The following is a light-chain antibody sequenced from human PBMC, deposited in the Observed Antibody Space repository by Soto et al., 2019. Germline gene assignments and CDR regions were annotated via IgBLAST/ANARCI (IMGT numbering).Light chain of an antibody. J-gene: IGLJ2*01. CDR2: DVN. Sequence: QSALTQPASVSGSPGQSITISCTGTSSDVGGYNYVSWYQQHPGKAPKLTIYDVNNRPSGVSNRFSGSKSGNTASLTISGLQAEEEADYYCSSCTSSSTLVFGGGTKLTVL. V-gene: IGLV2-14*01. CDR3: SSCTSSSTLV. CDR1: SSDVGGYNY.